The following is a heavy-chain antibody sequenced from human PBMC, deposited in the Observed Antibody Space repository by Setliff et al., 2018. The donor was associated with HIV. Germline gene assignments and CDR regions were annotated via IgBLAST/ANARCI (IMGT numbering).Heavy chain of an antibody. CDR3: VKDKGYSSSPKYNAGDY. V-gene: IGHV3-7*03. CDR1: GFTFTSYW. CDR2: IKHDGSEK. J-gene: IGHJ4*02. Sequence: GESLKISCAASGFTFTSYWMYWVRQAPGKGLEWVANIKHDGSEKYYVDSVKGRFTISRDNAKNSLYLQMNSLRAEDTAIYYCVKDKGYSSSPKYNAGDYWGQGTLVTVSS. D-gene: IGHD6-13*01.